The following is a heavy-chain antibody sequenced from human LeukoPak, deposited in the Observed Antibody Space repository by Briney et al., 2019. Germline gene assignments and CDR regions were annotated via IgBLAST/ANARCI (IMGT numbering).Heavy chain of an antibody. CDR2: IYYSGTT. Sequence: SQTLSLTCTVPGASISSSTFFWGWIRQPPGKELEWIGSIYYSGTTYYNPSLKSRVTISVDTSKSQCSLKLSSVTAADTAVYCCARHVVVPATPPDYCGQGTLVTVSS. CDR1: GASISSSTFF. J-gene: IGHJ4*02. D-gene: IGHD2-15*01. CDR3: ARHVVVPATPPDY. V-gene: IGHV4-39*01.